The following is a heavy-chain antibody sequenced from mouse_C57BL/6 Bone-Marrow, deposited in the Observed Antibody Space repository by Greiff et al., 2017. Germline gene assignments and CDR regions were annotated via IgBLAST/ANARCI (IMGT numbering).Heavy chain of an antibody. CDR1: GYTFTEYT. D-gene: IGHD1-1*01. V-gene: IGHV1-62-2*01. J-gene: IGHJ1*03. CDR3: ERHEAGSSYWYFDV. Sequence: VQLQESGAELVQPGASVKLSCKASGYTFTEYTIPWVKQRSGQGLEWIGWFYPGSGSIKYNEKFKDKATLTAAKSSSTVYMEVSRLTSEDSTVYFGERHEAGSSYWYFDVWGTGTTVTVAS. CDR2: FYPGSGSI.